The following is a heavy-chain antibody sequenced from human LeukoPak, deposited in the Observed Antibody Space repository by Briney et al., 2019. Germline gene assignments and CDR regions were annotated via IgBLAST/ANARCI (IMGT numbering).Heavy chain of an antibody. CDR2: MNPNSGNT. Sequence: ASVKVSCKASGYTFTSYDINWVRQATGQGLEWMVWMNPNSGNTGYAQKFQGRGTMNRNTSISTAYMELSSLRSEDTAVYYCARGPQWELDKYFDYWGQGTLVTVSS. CDR3: ARGPQWELDKYFDY. V-gene: IGHV1-8*01. CDR1: GYTFTSYD. J-gene: IGHJ4*02. D-gene: IGHD1-26*01.